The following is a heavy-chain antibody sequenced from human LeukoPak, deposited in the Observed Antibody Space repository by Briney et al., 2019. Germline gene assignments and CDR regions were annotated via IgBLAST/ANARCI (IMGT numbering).Heavy chain of an antibody. CDR3: ARDSSWYDY. CDR1: GGSISSSNSY. D-gene: IGHD6-13*01. V-gene: IGHV4-39*02. Sequence: PSETLSLTCTVSGGSISSSNSYWGWIRQSPGKGLEWIGTISYSGSTYYNPSLNSRVTISVDTSKNQFSLRLSSVTAADTAVYYCARDSSWYDYWGQGTLVTVSS. CDR2: ISYSGST. J-gene: IGHJ4*02.